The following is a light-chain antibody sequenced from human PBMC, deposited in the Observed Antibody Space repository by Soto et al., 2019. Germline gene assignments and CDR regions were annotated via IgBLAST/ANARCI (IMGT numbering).Light chain of an antibody. CDR3: SSYSTSGTLVV. Sequence: QAVVTQPASVSGSPGQSITISCTGTSSDIGGYNYVSWYQQNSGKAPKLILYDVSYRPSGVSSRFSGSKSANTASLTVSGLQAEDEADYYCSSYSTSGTLVVFGGGTKLTVL. V-gene: IGLV2-14*03. J-gene: IGLJ3*02. CDR1: SSDIGGYNY. CDR2: DVS.